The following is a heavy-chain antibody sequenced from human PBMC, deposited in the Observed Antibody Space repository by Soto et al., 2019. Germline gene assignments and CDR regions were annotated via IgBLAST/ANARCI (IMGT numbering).Heavy chain of an antibody. CDR2: ISSNGGSI. V-gene: IGHV3-64D*08. Sequence: EVQVVEAGGGLVQPGGSLRLSCSASGFTFSSYALHWVRQAPGKGLEYVSGISSNGGSIFYADSVKGRFTISRDNSKNTLNLQMIGLRADDTAVYSCVKDRFGGTSGYFDSWGQGTLVTVSS. CDR1: GFTFSSYA. J-gene: IGHJ4*02. CDR3: VKDRFGGTSGYFDS. D-gene: IGHD2-15*01.